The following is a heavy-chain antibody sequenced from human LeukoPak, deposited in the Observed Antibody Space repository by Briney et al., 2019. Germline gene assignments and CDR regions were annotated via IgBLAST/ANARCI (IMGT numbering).Heavy chain of an antibody. J-gene: IGHJ3*02. V-gene: IGHV3-53*01. CDR1: GFTVSSND. D-gene: IGHD2-21*01. CDR2: IYSGGST. Sequence: GGSLRLSCAASGFTVSSNDMSWVRQAPGKGLECISVIYSGGSTDYADSVKGRLTISRDNAKNSLYLQMNSLRAEDTAVYYCARSPRRGIVAAMGAFDIWGQGTMVTVSS. CDR3: ARSPRRGIVAAMGAFDI.